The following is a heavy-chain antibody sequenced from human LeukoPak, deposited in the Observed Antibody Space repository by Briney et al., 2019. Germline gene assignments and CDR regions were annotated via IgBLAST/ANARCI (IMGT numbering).Heavy chain of an antibody. CDR2: MNPNSGNT. CDR3: ARARAVLGVIPRYYFDY. CDR1: GYTFTDYY. D-gene: IGHD3-10*01. Sequence: ASVKVSCKASGYTFTDYYIHWVRQAPGQGLEWMAGMNPNSGNTGYAQKFQGRVTITRNTSISTAYMELSSLRSEDTAVYYCARARAVLGVIPRYYFDYWGQGALVTVSS. J-gene: IGHJ4*02. V-gene: IGHV1-8*03.